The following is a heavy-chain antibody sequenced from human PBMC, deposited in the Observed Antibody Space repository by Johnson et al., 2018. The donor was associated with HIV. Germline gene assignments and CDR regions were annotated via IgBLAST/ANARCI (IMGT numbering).Heavy chain of an antibody. J-gene: IGHJ3*02. V-gene: IGHV3-43D*03. CDR1: GFTFDDHA. Sequence: VQLVEYGGGVVKPGRSLRLSCAASGFTFDDHAMHWVRQAPGKVLEWVSLITWDGGSAYYADSVEGRFTISRDNSKNSLYLQMNTLRAEDTALYYCTKGGRTFQHAFDIWGQGTMVTVSS. CDR2: ITWDGGSA. D-gene: IGHD3-16*01. CDR3: TKGGRTFQHAFDI.